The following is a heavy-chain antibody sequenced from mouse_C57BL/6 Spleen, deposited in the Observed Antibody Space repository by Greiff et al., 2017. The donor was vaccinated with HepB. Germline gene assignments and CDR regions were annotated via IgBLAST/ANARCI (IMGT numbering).Heavy chain of an antibody. D-gene: IGHD2-4*01. CDR2: INPSTGGT. CDR1: GYSFTGYY. J-gene: IGHJ3*01. Sequence: EVQLQQSGPELVKPGASVKISCKASGYSFTGYYMNWVKQSPEKSLEWIGEINPSTGGTTYNQKFKAKATLTVDKSSSTAYMQLKRLTSEDSAVYYCARGRLRRGLIAYWGQGTLVTVSA. CDR3: ARGRLRRGLIAY. V-gene: IGHV1-42*01.